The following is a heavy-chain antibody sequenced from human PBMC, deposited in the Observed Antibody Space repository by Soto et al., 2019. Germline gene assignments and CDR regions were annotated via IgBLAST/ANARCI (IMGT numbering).Heavy chain of an antibody. Sequence: PEGRLRRPCAASGFTSTNYCMHWGCQVPGKGLVRVSRIDGVGPGTSYSDSVRGRFTISRENAEYTLYLQMNSLRDEDTGVYYCTKVFEYWGQGPPVTVYS. V-gene: IGHV3-74*01. CDR3: TKVFEY. J-gene: IGHJ4*01. CDR2: IDGVGPGT. CDR1: GFTSTNYC.